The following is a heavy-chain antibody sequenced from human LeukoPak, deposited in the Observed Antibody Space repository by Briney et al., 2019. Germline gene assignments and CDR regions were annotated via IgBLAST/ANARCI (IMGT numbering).Heavy chain of an antibody. J-gene: IGHJ4*02. CDR1: GFTFSDYY. CDR3: ARHSSGYYYGEMDYFDY. CDR2: ISSSGLTM. Sequence: TGGSLRLSCAASGFTFSDYYMSWIRQAPGKGLECVSYISSSGLTMYYADSVKGRFTVSRDNAENSLYLQLNSLRAEDTAVYYCARHSSGYYYGEMDYFDYWGQGTLVTVSS. D-gene: IGHD3-22*01. V-gene: IGHV3-11*01.